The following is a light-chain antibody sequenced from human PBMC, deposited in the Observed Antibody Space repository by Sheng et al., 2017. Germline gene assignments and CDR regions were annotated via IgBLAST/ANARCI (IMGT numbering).Light chain of an antibody. CDR2: DAS. CDR1: QGISNG. V-gene: IGKV1-13*02. J-gene: IGKJ1*01. Sequence: AIQLTQSPSSLSASVGDRVSITCRASQGISNGLAWYQQKPGKPPKLLIYDASTLESGVPSRFSGSGSGTDFTLTISSLQPEDFATYYCQQFNSYHWTFGQGTEGGN. CDR3: QQFNSYHWT.